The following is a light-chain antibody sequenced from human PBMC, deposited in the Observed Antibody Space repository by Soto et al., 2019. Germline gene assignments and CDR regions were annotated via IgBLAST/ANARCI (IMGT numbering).Light chain of an antibody. CDR3: SSYTSRSTKV. J-gene: IGLJ1*01. CDR2: EVS. CDR1: SSDVGGYNY. V-gene: IGLV2-14*01. Sequence: QSLLGEPASVSGSPGHSVTISRTGTSSDVGGYNYVSWYQQHPGKAPKLMIYEVSNRPSGVSNRFSGSKSGNTASLTISGLQAEDEADYYCSSYTSRSTKVFGTGTKVTVL.